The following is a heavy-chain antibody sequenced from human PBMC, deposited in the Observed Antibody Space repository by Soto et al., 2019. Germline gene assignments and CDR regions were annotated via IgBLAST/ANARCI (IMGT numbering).Heavy chain of an antibody. CDR2: ISSSSSYI. Sequence: SGGSLRLSGAASVFTFSSYSMNWVRQAPGKGLELVSSISSSSSYIYYADSVKGRFTISRDNAKNSLYLQMNSLRAEDTAVYYCARDRHSSIAARDYYYYGMDVWGQGTTVTVSS. J-gene: IGHJ6*01. V-gene: IGHV3-21*01. CDR1: VFTFSSYS. CDR3: ARDRHSSIAARDYYYYGMDV. D-gene: IGHD6-6*01.